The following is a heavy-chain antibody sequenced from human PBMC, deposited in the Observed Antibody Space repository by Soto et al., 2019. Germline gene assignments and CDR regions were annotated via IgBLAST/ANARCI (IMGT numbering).Heavy chain of an antibody. CDR2: IYYSGST. CDR1: GGSISSYY. J-gene: IGHJ2*01. CDR3: ARLPETLQLYGSGIWYFDL. V-gene: IGHV4-59*08. D-gene: IGHD3-10*01. Sequence: QVQLQESGPGLVKPSETLSLTCTVSGGSISSYYWSWIRQPPGKGLEWIGYIYYSGSTNYNPSLKSRVTISVDTSKNQFSLKLSSVTAADTAVYYCARLPETLQLYGSGIWYFDLWGRGTLVTVSS.